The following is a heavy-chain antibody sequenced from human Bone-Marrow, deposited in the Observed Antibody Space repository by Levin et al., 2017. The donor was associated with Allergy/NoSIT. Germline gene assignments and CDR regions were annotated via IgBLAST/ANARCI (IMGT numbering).Heavy chain of an antibody. V-gene: IGHV3-23*01. CDR3: AKVGYCSSPSCYSYYYYGMDV. CDR2: ISGYGTKA. CDR1: GFSFSKYA. D-gene: IGHD2-2*01. Sequence: PGGSLRLSCGASGFSFSKYAMSWVRQAPGKGLEWVSGISGYGTKAYYADSVKGRFSISRDNSENTLYLQMNTLRADDTAVYYCAKVGYCSSPSCYSYYYYGMDVWGQGTTVTVSS. J-gene: IGHJ6*02.